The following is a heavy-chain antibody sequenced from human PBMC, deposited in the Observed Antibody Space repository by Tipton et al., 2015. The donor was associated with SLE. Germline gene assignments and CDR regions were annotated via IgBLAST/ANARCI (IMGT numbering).Heavy chain of an antibody. CDR3: ARGDSNGYFAY. Sequence: SLRLSCAASGFSFSSSGMTWVRQAPGKGLEWVSAITISGGRTYYADSVRGRFTISRDNSKNTLYLQMSSLRAEDTAVYYCARGDSNGYFAYWGQGTLVTVSS. D-gene: IGHD3-22*01. CDR1: GFSFSSSG. CDR2: ITISGGRT. V-gene: IGHV3-23*01. J-gene: IGHJ4*02.